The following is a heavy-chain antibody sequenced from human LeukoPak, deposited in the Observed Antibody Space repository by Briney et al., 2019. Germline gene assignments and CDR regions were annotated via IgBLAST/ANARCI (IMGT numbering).Heavy chain of an antibody. V-gene: IGHV3-23*01. J-gene: IGHJ4*02. Sequence: GGSLRLSCAASGFTFSSYAMSWVRQAPGKGLEWVSAISGSGGSTYYADSVKGRFTISRDNSKNTLYLQMNSLRAEDTAVYYCAKDGAPHQYYYDSGGYNYYFDYWGQGTLVTVSS. CDR3: AKDGAPHQYYYDSGGYNYYFDY. D-gene: IGHD3-22*01. CDR1: GFTFSSYA. CDR2: ISGSGGST.